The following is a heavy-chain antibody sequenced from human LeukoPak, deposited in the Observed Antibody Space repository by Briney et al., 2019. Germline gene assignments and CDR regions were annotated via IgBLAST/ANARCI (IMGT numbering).Heavy chain of an antibody. Sequence: GGSLRLSCAASGFTFSSYGMNWVRQAPGKGLEWVSYISSSSSTIYYADSVKGRFTVSRDNAKNSLYLQMNSLRAEDTAVYYCARDLQVWAYYFDYWGQGTLVTVSS. CDR2: ISSSSSTI. CDR3: ARDLQVWAYYFDY. J-gene: IGHJ4*02. D-gene: IGHD3-16*01. CDR1: GFTFSSYG. V-gene: IGHV3-48*01.